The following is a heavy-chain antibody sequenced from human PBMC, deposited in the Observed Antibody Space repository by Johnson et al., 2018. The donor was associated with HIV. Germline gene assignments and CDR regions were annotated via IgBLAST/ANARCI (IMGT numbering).Heavy chain of an antibody. D-gene: IGHD7-27*01. CDR2: INEDGREK. CDR1: GFSFFNYW. Sequence: VESGGGLVQPGGSLRLSCGASGFSFFNYWMSWVRQAPGKGLEWVANINEDGREKHYVDSVRGRFTISRDNSKNTLYLQMNSLRAEDTAVYYCARVGTVRDAFDIWGQGTMVTVSS. J-gene: IGHJ3*02. V-gene: IGHV3-7*01. CDR3: ARVGTVRDAFDI.